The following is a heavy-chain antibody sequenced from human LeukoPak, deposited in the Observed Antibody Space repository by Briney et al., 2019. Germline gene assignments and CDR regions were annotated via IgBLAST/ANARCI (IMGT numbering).Heavy chain of an antibody. CDR2: IYYSGST. CDR1: GGSISSSSYY. D-gene: IGHD5-12*01. Sequence: SETLSLTCTVSGGSISSSSYYWGWIRQPPGKGLEWIGSIYYSGSTYYNPSLKGRVTISVDTSKNQFSLKLSSVTAADTAVDYCASIVATLDYFDYWGQGTLVTVSS. V-gene: IGHV4-39*01. CDR3: ASIVATLDYFDY. J-gene: IGHJ4*02.